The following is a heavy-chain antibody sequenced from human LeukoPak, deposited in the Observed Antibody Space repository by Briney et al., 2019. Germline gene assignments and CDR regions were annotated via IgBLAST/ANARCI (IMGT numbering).Heavy chain of an antibody. CDR1: GGSISSYY. D-gene: IGHD6-19*01. CDR3: ARDSEYSSGWYETPFVY. Sequence: SDTLSLTCTVSGGSISSYYWSWIRQPPGKGLEWIGYIYYSGSTSSHPSLKSRVTISVDMSKNQFSLKLSSVTAADTAVYYCARDSEYSSGWYETPFVYWGQGILVTVSS. V-gene: IGHV4-59*01. J-gene: IGHJ4*02. CDR2: IYYSGST.